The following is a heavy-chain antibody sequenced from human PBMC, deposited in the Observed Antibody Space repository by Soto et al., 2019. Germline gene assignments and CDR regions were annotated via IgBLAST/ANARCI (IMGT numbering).Heavy chain of an antibody. V-gene: IGHV3-23*01. Sequence: EVQLLESGGGLVQPGGSLRLSCAASGFTFSSYAMSWVCQAPGKGLEWVSASSGSGGSTYYADSVKGRFTISRDNSKNTLYLQMNSLRAEDTAVYYCAKNLGSGGYDSGILSYYWGQGTLVTVSS. D-gene: IGHD5-12*01. CDR3: AKNLGSGGYDSGILSYY. CDR2: SSGSGGST. CDR1: GFTFSSYA. J-gene: IGHJ4*02.